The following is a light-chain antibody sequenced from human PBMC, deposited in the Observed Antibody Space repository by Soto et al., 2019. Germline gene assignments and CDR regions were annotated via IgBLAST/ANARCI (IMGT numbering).Light chain of an antibody. CDR1: QSVDSRF. Sequence: EIVLTQSPGTLSLSPGERVTLSCRASQSVDSRFLAWYQQKPGQAPRLLVYGASIRATGIPDRFSGSGSGTDFTLSIRRLEPEDFAVYYCQQYDRSRTFGQGTKVEMK. CDR3: QQYDRSRT. CDR2: GAS. J-gene: IGKJ1*01. V-gene: IGKV3-20*01.